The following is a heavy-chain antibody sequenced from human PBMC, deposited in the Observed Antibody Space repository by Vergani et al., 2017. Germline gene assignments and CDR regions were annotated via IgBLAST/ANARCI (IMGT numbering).Heavy chain of an antibody. J-gene: IGHJ6*02. CDR3: ARDPERGYSGYDYVYYYYYGMDV. CDR2: INPSGGST. V-gene: IGHV1-46*01. CDR1: GYTFTSYY. D-gene: IGHD5-12*01. Sequence: QVQLVQSGAEVKKPGASVKVSCKASGYTFTSYYMHWVRQAPGQGLEWMGIINPSGGSTSYAQKFQGRVTMTRDTSTSTVYMELSSLRSEDTAVYYCARDPERGYSGYDYVYYYYYGMDVWGQGTTVTVSS.